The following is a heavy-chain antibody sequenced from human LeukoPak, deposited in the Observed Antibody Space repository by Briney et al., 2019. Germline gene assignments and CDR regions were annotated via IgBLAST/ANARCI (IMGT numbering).Heavy chain of an antibody. V-gene: IGHV4-34*01. CDR2: INHSGST. Sequence: PSETLSLTCAVYGGSFSGYYWSWIRQPPGKGLEWMGEINHSGSTNYNPSLKSRVTISVDTSKNQFSLKLSSVTAADTAVYYCARRAVRSIVVVPAAINWFDPWGQGTLVTVSS. J-gene: IGHJ5*02. CDR1: GGSFSGYY. D-gene: IGHD2-2*01. CDR3: ARRAVRSIVVVPAAINWFDP.